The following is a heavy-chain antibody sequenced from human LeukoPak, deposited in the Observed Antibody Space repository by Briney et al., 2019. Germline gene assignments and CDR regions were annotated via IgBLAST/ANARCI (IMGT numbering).Heavy chain of an antibody. CDR1: GGSFSGYY. D-gene: IGHD4-17*01. CDR2: INHSGST. CDR3: ARVRRYGGNPLTRYFDL. J-gene: IGHJ2*01. V-gene: IGHV4-34*01. Sequence: PSETLSLTCAVYGGSFSGYYWSWIRQPPGKGLEWIGEINHSGSTNYNPSLKSRVTISVDTSKNQFSLKLSSVTAADTAVYYCARVRRYGGNPLTRYFDLCGRGTLVTVSS.